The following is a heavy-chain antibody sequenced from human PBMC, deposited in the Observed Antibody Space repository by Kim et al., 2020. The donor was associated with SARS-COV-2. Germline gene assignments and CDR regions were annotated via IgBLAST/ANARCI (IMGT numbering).Heavy chain of an antibody. Sequence: GGSLRLSCAASGFTFSSYGMHWVRQAPGKGLEWVAVIWYDGSNKYYADSVKGRFTISRDNSKNTLYLQMNSLRAEDTAVYYCARDGSQLLITMVRGVNMPPKYYHHGRDVGGQGPAVTVS. D-gene: IGHD3-10*01. CDR3: ARDGSQLLITMVRGVNMPPKYYHHGRDV. J-gene: IGHJ6*01. CDR2: IWYDGSNK. CDR1: GFTFSSYG. V-gene: IGHV3-33*01.